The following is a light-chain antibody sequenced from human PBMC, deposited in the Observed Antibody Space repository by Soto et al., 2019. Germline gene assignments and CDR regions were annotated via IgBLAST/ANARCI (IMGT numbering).Light chain of an antibody. J-gene: IGKJ4*01. CDR2: AAS. CDR1: QSTRSY. CDR3: QQSFSTPFT. V-gene: IGKV1-39*01. Sequence: DIQLTQSPCFLSASVGDRLTITCRASQSTRSYLNWYQQKSGKVPKLQIYAASSLQSGVPSRFSGSGSGTDFTLTISSLQPEDIGTYYCQQSFSTPFTFGGGTKVDIK.